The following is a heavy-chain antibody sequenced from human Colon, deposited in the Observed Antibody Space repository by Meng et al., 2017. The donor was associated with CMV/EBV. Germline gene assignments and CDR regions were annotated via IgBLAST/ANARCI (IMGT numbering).Heavy chain of an antibody. Sequence: ASVKVSCKASGYIFNKHGINWVRQAPGRGLEWMGWINLWNGDIKYAQKFQGSLTVSADTSTSTAHMELRSLTSDDTAVYYCAKDLFSPGGNSCFDNWGQGTVVTVSS. D-gene: IGHD3-16*01. CDR2: INLWNGDI. V-gene: IGHV1-18*01. CDR3: AKDLFSPGGNSCFDN. CDR1: GYIFNKHG. J-gene: IGHJ4*02.